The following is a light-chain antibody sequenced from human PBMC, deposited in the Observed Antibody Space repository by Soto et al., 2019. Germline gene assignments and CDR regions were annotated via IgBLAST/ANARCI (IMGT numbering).Light chain of an antibody. CDR1: SSDVGGYNY. J-gene: IGLJ2*01. Sequence: QSALTQPASVSGSPGQSITISRTGTSSDVGGYNYVSWYQQHPGKAPKLMIYEVSNRPSGVSNRFSGSKSGNTASLTISGLQAEDEADYYCSSYTSSSTVVFGGGTKLTVL. CDR2: EVS. V-gene: IGLV2-14*01. CDR3: SSYTSSSTVV.